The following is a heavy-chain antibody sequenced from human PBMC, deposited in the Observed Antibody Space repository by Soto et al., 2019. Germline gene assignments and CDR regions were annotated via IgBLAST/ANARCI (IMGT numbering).Heavy chain of an antibody. CDR1: GNTFTRYD. D-gene: IGHD3-10*01. Sequence: ASVKGSCKAYGNTFTRYDINWVRQATGHGLEWMGWINPNSGNIGYAQKFQGRVTMTRDTAIRTAYMEVSRLRSDDTAVYYCARGRASGSYYLLDYWGQGTLVTV. J-gene: IGHJ4*02. CDR2: INPNSGNI. CDR3: ARGRASGSYYLLDY. V-gene: IGHV1-8*01.